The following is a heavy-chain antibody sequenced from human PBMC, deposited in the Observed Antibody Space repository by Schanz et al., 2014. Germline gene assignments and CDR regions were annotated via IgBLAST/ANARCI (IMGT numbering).Heavy chain of an antibody. J-gene: IGHJ5*02. CDR2: IVPIAGIT. V-gene: IGHV1-46*01. CDR1: GYTFTNFF. CDR3: AREVGLYDRGWFDP. D-gene: IGHD3-22*01. Sequence: QVHLVQSGAEVHKPGASLKISCKASGYTFTNFFLHWVRQAPGQGLEWMGRIVPIAGITNYAQRFQGRVTITADKSSDTAYMELSSLRSEDTAVYYCAREVGLYDRGWFDPWGQGTLVTVS.